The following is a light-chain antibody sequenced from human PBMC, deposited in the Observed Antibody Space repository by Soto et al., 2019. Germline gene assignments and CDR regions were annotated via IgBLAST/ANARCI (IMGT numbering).Light chain of an antibody. J-gene: IGKJ1*01. CDR3: MQSTHFPPWT. Sequence: DVVMTQSPLSLSVTLGQPASISCRSSQSLVYSDGNTYLHWFRQRPGQPPRRLIHRVSNRDSGVPVRFSGSGSGTDFTLKISRVEAEDVGVYYCMQSTHFPPWTFGQGTKVEI. CDR2: RVS. CDR1: QSLVYSDGNTY. V-gene: IGKV2-30*01.